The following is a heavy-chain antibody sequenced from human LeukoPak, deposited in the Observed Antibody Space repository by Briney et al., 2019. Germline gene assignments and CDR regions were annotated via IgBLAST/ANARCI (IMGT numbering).Heavy chain of an antibody. CDR3: TRSGDMDLGYEY. D-gene: IGHD2-21*01. Sequence: GGSLRLSCTASGFTFGDYAMSWVRQAPGKGLEWVGFIRSKAYGGTTEYAASVKGRFTISRDDSKSIAYLQMNSLKTEDTAVYYCTRSGDMDLGYEYWGQGTLVTVSS. CDR2: IRSKAYGGTT. V-gene: IGHV3-49*04. J-gene: IGHJ4*02. CDR1: GFTFGDYA.